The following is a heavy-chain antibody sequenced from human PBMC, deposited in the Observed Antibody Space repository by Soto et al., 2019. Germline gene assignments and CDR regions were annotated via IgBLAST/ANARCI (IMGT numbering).Heavy chain of an antibody. Sequence: ASVKVSCKTSGYTFTNFGLSWVRQAPGQGLEWMGWISAYNGNTNYSQNFQGRVTITRDTSTSTAYMELRSLRSDDTAVYYCARGGSLYWYFDLWGRGTLVPVSS. CDR1: GYTFTNFG. CDR3: ARGGSLYWYFDL. CDR2: ISAYNGNT. V-gene: IGHV1-18*01. D-gene: IGHD1-26*01. J-gene: IGHJ2*01.